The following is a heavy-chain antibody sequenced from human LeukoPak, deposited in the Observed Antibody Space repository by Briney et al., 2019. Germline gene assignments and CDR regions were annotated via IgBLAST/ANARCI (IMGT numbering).Heavy chain of an antibody. CDR2: FDPEDGET. CDR1: GYTLTELS. Sequence: ASVKVSCKVSGYTLTELSMHWVRQAPGKGLEWMGGFDPEDGETIYAQKFQGRVTMTEDTSTDTAYMELGSLRSEDTAAYYCATDLAPYYDILTYAFDIWGQGTMVTVSS. V-gene: IGHV1-24*01. J-gene: IGHJ3*02. D-gene: IGHD3-9*01. CDR3: ATDLAPYYDILTYAFDI.